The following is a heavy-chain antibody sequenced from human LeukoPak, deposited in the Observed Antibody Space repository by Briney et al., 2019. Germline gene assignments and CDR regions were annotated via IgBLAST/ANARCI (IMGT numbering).Heavy chain of an antibody. CDR2: INHSGST. Sequence: SETLSRTCAVYGGSFSGYYWSWIRQPPGKGLEWIGEINHSGSTNYNPSLKSRVTISVDTSKNQFSLKLSSVTAADTAVYYCARDIIVVVPAAIGRGAFDIWGQGTMVTVSS. J-gene: IGHJ3*02. CDR1: GGSFSGYY. V-gene: IGHV4-34*01. CDR3: ARDIIVVVPAAIGRGAFDI. D-gene: IGHD2-2*01.